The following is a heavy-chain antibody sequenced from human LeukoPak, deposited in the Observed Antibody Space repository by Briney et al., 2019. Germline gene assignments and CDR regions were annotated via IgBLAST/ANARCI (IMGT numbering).Heavy chain of an antibody. CDR2: IKSRTDGGTT. CDR3: TTDIAAVEYDY. D-gene: IGHD6-13*01. CDR1: GFTFSNAW. V-gene: IGHV3-15*01. J-gene: IGHJ4*02. Sequence: GGSLRLSCAASGFTFSNAWMSWVRQAPGKGLEWVGRIKSRTDGGTTDYAAPVEGRFTISRDDSKNTLYLQMNSLKTEDTAVYYCTTDIAAVEYDYWGQGTLVTVSS.